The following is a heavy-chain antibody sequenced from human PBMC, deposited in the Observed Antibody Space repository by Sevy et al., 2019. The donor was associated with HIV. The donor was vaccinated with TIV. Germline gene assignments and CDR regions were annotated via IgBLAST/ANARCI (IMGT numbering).Heavy chain of an antibody. CDR3: AKDGVAGLDY. J-gene: IGHJ4*02. D-gene: IGHD6-19*01. CDR2: ISYDGSNK. Sequence: GGCLRLSCAASGFTFSSYGMHWVRQAPGKGLEWVAVISYDGSNKYYADSVKGRFTISRDNSKNTLYLQMNSLRAEDTAVYYCAKDGVAGLDYWGQGTLVTVSS. CDR1: GFTFSSYG. V-gene: IGHV3-30*18.